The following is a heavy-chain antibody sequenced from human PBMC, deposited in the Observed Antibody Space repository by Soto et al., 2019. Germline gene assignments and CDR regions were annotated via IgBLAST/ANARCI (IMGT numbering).Heavy chain of an antibody. D-gene: IGHD1-26*01. CDR3: ARGGGSDSFDY. Sequence: SETLSLTWTVSGASITCGGYAWSWIRQTPGKGLEWIGYINHLETTFYNPSFESRLTLSIDRAKNQFSLKLHSMSAADRAVYFCARGGGSDSFDYWGQGILVTASS. J-gene: IGHJ4*02. CDR1: GASITCGGYA. V-gene: IGHV4-30-2*01. CDR2: INHLETT.